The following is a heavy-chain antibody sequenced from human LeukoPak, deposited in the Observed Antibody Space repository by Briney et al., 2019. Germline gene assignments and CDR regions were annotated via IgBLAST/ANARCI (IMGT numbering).Heavy chain of an antibody. V-gene: IGHV4-38-2*02. Sequence: PSETLSLTCTVSGYSISSGYYWGWIRQPPGKGLEWIGSIYHSGSTYYNPSLKSRVTISVDTSKNQFSLKLSSVTAADTAVYYCARGGADYYDSSGYYTAYFDYWGQGTLVTVSS. J-gene: IGHJ4*02. CDR3: ARGGADYYDSSGYYTAYFDY. D-gene: IGHD3-22*01. CDR2: IYHSGST. CDR1: GYSISSGYY.